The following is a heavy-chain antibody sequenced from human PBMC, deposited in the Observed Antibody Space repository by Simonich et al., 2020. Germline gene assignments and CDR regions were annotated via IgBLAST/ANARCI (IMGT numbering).Heavy chain of an antibody. CDR3: AKESTVSRWDYYYGMDV. CDR1: GFTFSSYG. V-gene: IGHV3-30*18. J-gene: IGHJ6*02. CDR2: IGYEGSNK. D-gene: IGHD4-17*01. Sequence: QVQLVESGGGVVQPGRSLRLSCAASGFTFSSYGMHWVRQAPGKGLEWGAVIGYEGSNKYYADSVKGRFTISRDNSKNTLYLQMNSLRAEDTAMYYCAKESTVSRWDYYYGMDVWGQGTTVTVSS.